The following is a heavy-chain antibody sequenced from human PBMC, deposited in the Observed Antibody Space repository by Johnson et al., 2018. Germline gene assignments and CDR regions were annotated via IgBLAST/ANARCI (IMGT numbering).Heavy chain of an antibody. CDR3: AKGLHYYSYGMDV. J-gene: IGHJ6*02. Sequence: VQLVESGGGVVQPGRSLRLSCEASGFTFSSYGMHWVRQAPGKGLEWVAVVSYDGSNKHYVDSVKGRFTISRDNSKNTLYLQMNSLGAEDTAVYYCAKGLHYYSYGMDVWGQGTTVTVSS. CDR1: GFTFSSYG. V-gene: IGHV3-30*18. D-gene: IGHD2-15*01. CDR2: VSYDGSNK.